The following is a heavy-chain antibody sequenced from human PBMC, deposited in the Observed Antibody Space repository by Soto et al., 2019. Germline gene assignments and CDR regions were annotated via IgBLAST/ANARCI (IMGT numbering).Heavy chain of an antibody. J-gene: IGHJ6*03. Sequence: GASVKVSCKASGYTFTSYGISWVRQAPGQGLEWMGWISAYNGNTNYAQKLQGRVTMTTDTSTSTAYMELRSLRSDDTAVYYCARTVTRVYYYYYMDVWGKGTTVTVSS. D-gene: IGHD4-4*01. CDR1: GYTFTSYG. CDR3: ARTVTRVYYYYYMDV. CDR2: ISAYNGNT. V-gene: IGHV1-18*01.